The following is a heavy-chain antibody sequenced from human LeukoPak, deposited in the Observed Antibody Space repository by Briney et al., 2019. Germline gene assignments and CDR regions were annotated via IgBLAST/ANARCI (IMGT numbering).Heavy chain of an antibody. J-gene: IGHJ4*02. CDR3: ARFGSWSLRD. CDR1: GGSISSYY. V-gene: IGHV4-4*09. Sequence: SETLSLTCTVSGGSISSYYWSWIRQPPGKGLEWIGYIYTSGSTNYNPSLKSRVTISVDTSKNQFSLKLSSVTAADTAVYYCARFGSWSLRDWGQGTLVTVSS. D-gene: IGHD6-13*01. CDR2: IYTSGST.